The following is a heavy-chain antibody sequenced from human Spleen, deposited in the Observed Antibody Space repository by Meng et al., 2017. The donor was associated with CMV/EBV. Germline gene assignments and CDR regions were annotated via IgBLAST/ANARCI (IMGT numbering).Heavy chain of an antibody. CDR3: ARVQAAAGTFDY. V-gene: IGHV3-21*01. CDR1: GFTFSDHY. CDR2: ISSSSSYI. Sequence: GESLKISCAASGFTFSDHYMTWIRQAPGRGLEWVSSISSSSSYIYYADSVKGRFTISRDNAKNSLYLQMNSLRAEDTAVYYCARVQAAAGTFDYWGQGTLVTVSS. J-gene: IGHJ4*02. D-gene: IGHD6-13*01.